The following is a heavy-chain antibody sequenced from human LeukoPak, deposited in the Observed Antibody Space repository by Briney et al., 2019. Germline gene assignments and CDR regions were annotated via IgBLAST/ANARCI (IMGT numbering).Heavy chain of an antibody. J-gene: IGHJ3*02. V-gene: IGHV4-31*03. Sequence: PSETLSLTCTVSGGSISSGGYYWSWIRQHPGKGLEWIGYIYYSGSTYYNPSLKSRVTISVDTSKNQFSLKLSSVTAADTAVYYCARRQQLVQDDAFDIWGQGTMVTVSS. CDR2: IYYSGST. CDR3: ARRQQLVQDDAFDI. CDR1: GGSISSGGYY. D-gene: IGHD6-13*01.